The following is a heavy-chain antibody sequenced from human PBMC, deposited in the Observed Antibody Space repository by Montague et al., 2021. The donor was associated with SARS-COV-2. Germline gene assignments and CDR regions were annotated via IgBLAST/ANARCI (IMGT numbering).Heavy chain of an antibody. Sequence: PALVKPTQTLTLTCTFSGFSLGSRGVGVGWIRQPPGKALEWLALIYWNDDKRYSPSLKTRLTVTKDTSRNQVVLRMTNMDPVDTATYFCAHKDSGWPIEFANWGQGALVTVSS. CDR3: AHKDSGWPIEFAN. V-gene: IGHV2-5*01. CDR1: GFSLGSRGVG. CDR2: IYWNDDK. D-gene: IGHD6-19*01. J-gene: IGHJ4*02.